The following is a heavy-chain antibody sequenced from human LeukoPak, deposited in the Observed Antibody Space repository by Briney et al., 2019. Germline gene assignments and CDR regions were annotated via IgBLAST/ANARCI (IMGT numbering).Heavy chain of an antibody. Sequence: GGSLRLSCAGSGFTFSRYSLNWVRQAPGKGLEWVSSISSSSSYIYYADSVKGRFTISRDNAKNSLYLQMNSLRAEDTAVYYCARDQGLGCGDYLAPYYFDYWGQGALVSVSS. J-gene: IGHJ4*02. CDR1: GFTFSRYS. CDR2: ISSSSSYI. CDR3: ARDQGLGCGDYLAPYYFDY. D-gene: IGHD4-17*01. V-gene: IGHV3-21*01.